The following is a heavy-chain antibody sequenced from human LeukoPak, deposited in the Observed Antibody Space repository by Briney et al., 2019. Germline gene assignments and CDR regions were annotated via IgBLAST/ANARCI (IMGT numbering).Heavy chain of an antibody. CDR2: INQDGGTT. CDR3: TKDRQGPNQYHMDV. J-gene: IGHJ6*03. V-gene: IGHV3-7*01. CDR1: GFTFSSLW. Sequence: GGSLRLSCAASGFTFSSLWMCWVRQAPGRGPEWVANINQDGGTTYYVASVKGRFTISRDNAKNSLSLQMSSLRVEDTAVYYCTKDRQGPNQYHMDVWGKGTTVTVSS.